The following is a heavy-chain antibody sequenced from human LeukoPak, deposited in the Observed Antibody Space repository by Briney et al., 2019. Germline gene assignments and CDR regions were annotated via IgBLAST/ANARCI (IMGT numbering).Heavy chain of an antibody. CDR2: ISSSSSYI. CDR3: ARGGANYAGDDAFDI. J-gene: IGHJ3*02. Sequence: PGGSLRLSCAASGFTFSSYSMNWDRQAPGKGLEWVSSISSSSSYIYYADSVKGRFTISRDNAKNSLYLQMNSLRAEDTAVYYCARGGANYAGDDAFDIWGQGTMVTVSS. D-gene: IGHD1-7*01. V-gene: IGHV3-21*01. CDR1: GFTFSSYS.